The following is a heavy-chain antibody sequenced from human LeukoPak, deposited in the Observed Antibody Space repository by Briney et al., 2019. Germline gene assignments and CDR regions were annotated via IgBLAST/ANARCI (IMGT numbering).Heavy chain of an antibody. D-gene: IGHD3-22*01. CDR2: IYTSGST. J-gene: IGHJ4*02. CDR1: GGSISSGSYY. CDR3: ARVTTDGYYNY. Sequence: SETLSLTCTVSGGSISSGSYYWSWIRQPAGKGLEWIGRIYTSGSTNYNPSLKSRVTIPLDTSENHFSLKLSSVTAADTAVYYCARVTTDGYYNYWGQGTLVTVSS. V-gene: IGHV4-61*02.